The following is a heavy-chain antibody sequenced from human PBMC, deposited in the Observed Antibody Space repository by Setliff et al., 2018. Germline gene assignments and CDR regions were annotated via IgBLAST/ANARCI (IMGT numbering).Heavy chain of an antibody. Sequence: ASVKVSCKTSGFSFTSFGFSWVRQAPGQGLEWMGGIIPLFGTTNYAQEFQGRVTITTDESTNTAFMQLSSLRSDDTAVYYCVREGVDSRSSTDYRYYMDVWGKGTTVTVSS. CDR2: IIPLFGTT. D-gene: IGHD3-22*01. V-gene: IGHV1-69*05. CDR3: VREGVDSRSSTDYRYYMDV. CDR1: GFSFTSFG. J-gene: IGHJ6*03.